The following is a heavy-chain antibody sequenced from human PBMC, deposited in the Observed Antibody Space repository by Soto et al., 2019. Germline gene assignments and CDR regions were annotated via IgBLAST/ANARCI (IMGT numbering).Heavy chain of an antibody. CDR1: GFTVSSNY. V-gene: IGHV3-66*01. Sequence: SGFTVSSNYMSWVRQAPGKGLEWVSVIYSGGSTYYADSVKGRFTISSDNSKTTPYLQLNSLRAEDTAVYYWDGPLAFDIWGQGTMVTVSS. CDR3: DGPLAFDI. CDR2: IYSGGST. J-gene: IGHJ3*02.